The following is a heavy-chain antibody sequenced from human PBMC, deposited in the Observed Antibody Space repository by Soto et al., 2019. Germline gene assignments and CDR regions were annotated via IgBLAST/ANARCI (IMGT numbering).Heavy chain of an antibody. CDR1: GFTFSSYA. J-gene: IGHJ4*02. CDR3: AKNGDYYDSSGYRPPSYYFDY. CDR2: ISGSGGST. D-gene: IGHD3-22*01. Sequence: GGSLRLSCAASGFTFSSYAMSWVRQAPGKGLEWVSAISGSGGSTYYADSVKGRFTISRDNSKNTLYLQMNSLRAEDTAVYYCAKNGDYYDSSGYRPPSYYFDYWGQGTLVTVSS. V-gene: IGHV3-23*01.